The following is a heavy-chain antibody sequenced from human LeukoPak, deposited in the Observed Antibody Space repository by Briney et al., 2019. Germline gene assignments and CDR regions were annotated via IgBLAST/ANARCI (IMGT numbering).Heavy chain of an antibody. CDR1: GYTFTGYY. CDR3: ARGRIAAAGFYYYYYRMDV. D-gene: IGHD6-13*01. Sequence: GASVKVSCKASGYTFTGYYMHWVRQAPGQGLEWMGWINPNSGGTNYAQKFQGRVTMTRDTSISTAYMELSRLGSDDTAVYYCARGRIAAAGFYYYYYRMDVWGQGTTVTVSS. CDR2: INPNSGGT. J-gene: IGHJ6*02. V-gene: IGHV1-2*02.